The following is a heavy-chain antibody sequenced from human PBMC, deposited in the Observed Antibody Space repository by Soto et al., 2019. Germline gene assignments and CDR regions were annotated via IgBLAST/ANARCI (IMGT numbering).Heavy chain of an antibody. V-gene: IGHV1-69*06. CDR2: VIPIFGTT. J-gene: IGHJ5*02. CDR3: ARDRTDSGYYTNSLDP. Sequence: ASVKVSCKASGGTFGSAAITWVRQAPGQGLEWVGRVIPIFGTTNYSQNLQGRVTISADKSTLTSYMALHVLTSDDTALYYCARDRTDSGYYTNSLDPWGQGTQVTVSS. D-gene: IGHD3-22*01. CDR1: GGTFGSAA.